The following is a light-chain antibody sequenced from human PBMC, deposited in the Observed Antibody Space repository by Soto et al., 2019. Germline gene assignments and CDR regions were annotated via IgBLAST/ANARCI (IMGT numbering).Light chain of an antibody. J-gene: IGKJ5*01. V-gene: IGKV3-20*01. Sequence: EIVLTQSPGTLSLSPGERATLSCRASQSVSANYLAWFQQKPGQAPRLLIYGASIRATGIPDRFSGSGSGTDFTLTISRLEPEDFALYYCQQYGSSPPITFGQGTRLEIK. CDR2: GAS. CDR3: QQYGSSPPIT. CDR1: QSVSANY.